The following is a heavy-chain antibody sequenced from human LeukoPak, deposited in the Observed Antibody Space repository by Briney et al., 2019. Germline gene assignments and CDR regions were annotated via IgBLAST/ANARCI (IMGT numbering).Heavy chain of an antibody. D-gene: IGHD3-10*01. CDR3: AKIWFGELSGIDY. Sequence: GGPLRLSCAASGFTFGSYAMSGVRQAPGKGLEWVSALSSTGADTSYADSVKGRFTISRDNSKNTLYLQMNSLRAEDTAVYYCAKIWFGELSGIDYWGQGTLVTVSS. J-gene: IGHJ4*02. CDR1: GFTFGSYA. CDR2: LSSTGADT. V-gene: IGHV3-23*01.